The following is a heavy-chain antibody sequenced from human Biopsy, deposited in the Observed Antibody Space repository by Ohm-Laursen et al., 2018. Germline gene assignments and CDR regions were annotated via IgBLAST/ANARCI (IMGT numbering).Heavy chain of an antibody. Sequence: SDTLSLTWSVSGGSISSDYWSWIRQTPGKGLEWIGYIYYSGSTNYNPSLQSRVSISVDTSRNQVSLTLRSVTAADTVVYYCARDSGILNYGNFKYYHYYGMDVWGQGTKVTVSS. CDR3: ARDSGILNYGNFKYYHYYGMDV. V-gene: IGHV4-59*01. J-gene: IGHJ6*02. CDR1: GGSISSDY. CDR2: IYYSGST. D-gene: IGHD4-11*01.